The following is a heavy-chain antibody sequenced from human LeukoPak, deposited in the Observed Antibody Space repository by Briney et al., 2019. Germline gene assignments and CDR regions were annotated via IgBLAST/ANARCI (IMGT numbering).Heavy chain of an antibody. J-gene: IGHJ6*03. CDR3: ARAREYQLPIYYYYYYMDV. D-gene: IGHD2-2*01. V-gene: IGHV3-23*01. Sequence: VGSLRLSCAASGFTFSSYAMSWVRQAPGKGLKWVSAISGSGGSTYYADSVKGRFTISRDNSKNTLYLQMNSLRAEDTAVYYCARAREYQLPIYYYYYYMDVWGKGTTVTVSS. CDR1: GFTFSSYA. CDR2: ISGSGGST.